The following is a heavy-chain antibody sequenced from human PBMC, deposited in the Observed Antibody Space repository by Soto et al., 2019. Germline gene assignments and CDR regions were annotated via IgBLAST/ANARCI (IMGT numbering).Heavy chain of an antibody. J-gene: IGHJ4*02. Sequence: QVQLVQSGGEVAKPGASVKVSCKASGYTFTNYGINWVRQAPGLGLEWMGWINVYNGKTNYAQKFQARVTMTTDTATNSVYMELRSLRSDDKAVYYCARGPDPTYFDYWGQGTLVIVSS. CDR2: INVYNGKT. CDR1: GYTFTNYG. CDR3: ARGPDPTYFDY. V-gene: IGHV1-18*01.